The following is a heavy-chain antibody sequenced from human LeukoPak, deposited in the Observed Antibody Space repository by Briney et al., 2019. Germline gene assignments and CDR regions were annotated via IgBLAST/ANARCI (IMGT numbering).Heavy chain of an antibody. CDR2: ISSSGSTI. J-gene: IGHJ4*02. Sequence: GGSLRLSCAASGFTFSDYYMSWIRRAPGKGLEWVSYISSSGSTIYYADSVKGRFTISRDNAKNSLYLQMNSLRAEDTAVYYCARATITMIVVVIIGPIDYWGQGTLVTVSS. V-gene: IGHV3-11*01. CDR1: GFTFSDYY. CDR3: ARATITMIVVVIIGPIDY. D-gene: IGHD3-22*01.